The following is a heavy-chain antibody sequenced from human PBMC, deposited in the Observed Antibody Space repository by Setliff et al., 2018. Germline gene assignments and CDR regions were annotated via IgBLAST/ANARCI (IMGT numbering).Heavy chain of an antibody. CDR3: ARLRGAFDY. J-gene: IGHJ4*02. D-gene: IGHD3-16*01. V-gene: IGHV4-59*01. CDR1: GGSISSYY. CDR2: IYYSGST. Sequence: PSETLSLTCTVSGGSISSYYWSWIRQPPGKRLEWIGYIYYSGSTNYNPSLESRVTISVATSKNQFSLRLNSATAADTAVYYCARLRGAFDYWGQGTLVTV.